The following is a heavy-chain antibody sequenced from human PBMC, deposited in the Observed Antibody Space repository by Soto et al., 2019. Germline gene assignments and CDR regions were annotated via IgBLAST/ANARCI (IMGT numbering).Heavy chain of an antibody. CDR1: GFTFSSNS. Sequence: EVQLVESGGGLVQPGGSLRLSCAASGFTFSSNSMNWVRQAPGKGLEWVSDISSSSSTIYYADSVKGRFTISRDNAKNSLYLQMLRMRAEETAESAGARSAIRSSFYYFDYWGQGTLVTVSS. J-gene: IGHJ4*02. CDR3: ARSAIRSSFYYFDY. CDR2: ISSSSSTI. V-gene: IGHV3-48*01.